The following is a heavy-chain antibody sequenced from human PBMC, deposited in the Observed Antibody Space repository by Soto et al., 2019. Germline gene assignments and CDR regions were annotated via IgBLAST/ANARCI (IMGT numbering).Heavy chain of an antibody. D-gene: IGHD6-13*01. CDR2: ISSSSSTI. Sequence: PGGSLRLSCAASGFTLSSYSMNWVRQAPGKGLEWVSYISSSSSTIYYADSVKGRFTISRDNAKNSLYLQMNSLRAEDTAVYYCAILNPQYSSSWYGYAGYYYYYYGMDVWGQGTTVTVSS. V-gene: IGHV3-48*01. CDR3: AILNPQYSSSWYGYAGYYYYYYGMDV. CDR1: GFTLSSYS. J-gene: IGHJ6*02.